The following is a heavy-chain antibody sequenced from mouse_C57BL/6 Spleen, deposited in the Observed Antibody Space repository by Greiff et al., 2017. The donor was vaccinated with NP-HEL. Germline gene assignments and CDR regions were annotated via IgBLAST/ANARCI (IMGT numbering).Heavy chain of an antibody. J-gene: IGHJ2*01. CDR2: ISSGGSYT. CDR3: ARQRAYYSNYVYFDY. V-gene: IGHV5-6*01. Sequence: EVKLVESGGDLVKPGGSLKLSCAASGFTFSSYGMSWVRQTPDERLEWVATISSGGSYTYYPDSVKGRFTISRDNAKNTLYLQMSSLKSEDTAMYYCARQRAYYSNYVYFDYWGQGTTLTVSS. CDR1: GFTFSSYG. D-gene: IGHD2-5*01.